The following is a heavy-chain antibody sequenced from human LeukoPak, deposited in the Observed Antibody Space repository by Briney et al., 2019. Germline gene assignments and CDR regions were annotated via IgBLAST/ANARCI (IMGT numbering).Heavy chain of an antibody. CDR2: IYHSGST. J-gene: IGHJ4*02. CDR3: ARVLKGRSPFDY. V-gene: IGHV4-38-2*02. Sequence: PSETLPLTCTVSGYSINSGYYWGWIRQPPGKGLEWIGSIYHSGSTYYNPSLKSRVTISVDTSKNQFSLKLSSVTAADTAVYYCARVLKGRSPFDYWGQGTLVTVSS. CDR1: GYSINSGYY.